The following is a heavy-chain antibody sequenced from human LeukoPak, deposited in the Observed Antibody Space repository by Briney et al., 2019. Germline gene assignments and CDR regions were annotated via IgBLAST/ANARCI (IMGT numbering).Heavy chain of an antibody. Sequence: SETLSLTCAVYGGSFSGCYWSWIRQPPGKGLEWIGEINHSGSTNYNPSLKSRVTISVDTSKNQFSLKLSSVTAADTAVYYCARDGLYYYDSSGYYGGRRIDYWGQGTLVTVSS. J-gene: IGHJ4*02. V-gene: IGHV4-34*01. CDR1: GGSFSGCY. D-gene: IGHD3-22*01. CDR3: ARDGLYYYDSSGYYGGRRIDY. CDR2: INHSGST.